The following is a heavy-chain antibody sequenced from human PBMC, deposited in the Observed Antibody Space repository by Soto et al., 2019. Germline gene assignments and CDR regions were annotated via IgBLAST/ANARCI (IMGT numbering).Heavy chain of an antibody. Sequence: QVQLVESGGGVVQPGRSLRLSCVASGFTFSSYGMHWFRKAPGKGREWGAFISYDGSNTYYADSVKGRFTISRDNSKNTLYLQMNSLRAEDTSVYYCAKEGGLSGSYYISSSYYFDYWGQGTLVTVSS. J-gene: IGHJ4*02. CDR1: GFTFSSYG. CDR3: AKEGGLSGSYYISSSYYFDY. CDR2: ISYDGSNT. D-gene: IGHD1-26*01. V-gene: IGHV3-30*18.